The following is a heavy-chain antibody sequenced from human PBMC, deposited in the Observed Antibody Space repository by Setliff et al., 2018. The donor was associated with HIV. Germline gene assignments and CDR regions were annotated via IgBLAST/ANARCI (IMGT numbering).Heavy chain of an antibody. J-gene: IGHJ3*02. CDR2: IGSSGNTI. CDR1: GFTFSSYE. D-gene: IGHD3-3*01. Sequence: QPGGSLRLSCGASGFTFSSYEMNWVRQAPGKGLEWVSYIGSSGNTIYYADSVKGRFTISRDNAKNSLYLQMNSLRAEDTALYDCAREQNHYNFWSGHNYDAFDIWGQGTMVTVSS. V-gene: IGHV3-48*03. CDR3: AREQNHYNFWSGHNYDAFDI.